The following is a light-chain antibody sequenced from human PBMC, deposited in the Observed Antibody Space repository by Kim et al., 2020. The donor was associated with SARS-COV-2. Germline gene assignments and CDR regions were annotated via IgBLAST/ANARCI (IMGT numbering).Light chain of an antibody. Sequence: ASVGDRAPITCRASQSISSWLAWYQQKPGKAPKLLIYKASSLESGVPSRFSGSGSGTEFTLTISSLQPDDFATYYCQQYNSYPWTFGQGTKVEIK. J-gene: IGKJ1*01. CDR2: KAS. V-gene: IGKV1-5*03. CDR3: QQYNSYPWT. CDR1: QSISSW.